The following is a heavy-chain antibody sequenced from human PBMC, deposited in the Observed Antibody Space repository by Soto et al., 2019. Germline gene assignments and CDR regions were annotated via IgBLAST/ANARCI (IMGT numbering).Heavy chain of an antibody. V-gene: IGHV1-2*04. Sequence: ASVKVSCKASGYTFAGYYIHWVRQAPGQGLEWMGWINPNTGDTKFAQQFQGWVTMTRDTSISTAYMELRRLRSDDTAVYYCARRSHSSGYYLVYALDFWGQ. CDR2: INPNTGDT. D-gene: IGHD3-22*01. CDR1: GYTFAGYY. J-gene: IGHJ3*01. CDR3: ARRSHSSGYYLVYALDF.